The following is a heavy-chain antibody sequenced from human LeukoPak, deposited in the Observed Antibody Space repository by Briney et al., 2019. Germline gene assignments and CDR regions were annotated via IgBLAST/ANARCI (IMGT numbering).Heavy chain of an antibody. CDR2: IHYSGST. Sequence: SETLSLTCTVSGGSISTYYWSWIRQPPGKGLEWIGYIHYSGSTNYDPSLKSRVTISVDTSKIQFSLKLSSVTAADTAVYYCARLISASPSSIDYWGQGTLVTVSS. V-gene: IGHV4-59*08. CDR1: GGSISTYY. J-gene: IGHJ4*02. D-gene: IGHD6-6*01. CDR3: ARLISASPSSIDY.